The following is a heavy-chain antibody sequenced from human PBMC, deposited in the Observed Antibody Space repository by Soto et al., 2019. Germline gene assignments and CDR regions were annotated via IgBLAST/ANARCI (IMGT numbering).Heavy chain of an antibody. D-gene: IGHD1-26*01. J-gene: IGHJ4*02. CDR3: ARDLLGATYDY. Sequence: QVQLVESGGGVVQPGRSLRLSCAASGFTFSSYAMHWVRQAPGKGLEWVAVISYDGSNKYYADSVKGRFTISRENSKNTLYLQMNSLRAEDTAVYYCARDLLGATYDYWGQGTLVTVSS. V-gene: IGHV3-30-3*01. CDR1: GFTFSSYA. CDR2: ISYDGSNK.